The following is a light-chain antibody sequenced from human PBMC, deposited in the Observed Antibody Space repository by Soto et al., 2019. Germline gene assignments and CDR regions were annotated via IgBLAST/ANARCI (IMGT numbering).Light chain of an antibody. CDR2: DDN. V-gene: IGLV1-51*01. CDR3: GSWDSSLSAYV. Sequence: QSALTQPPSVSAAPGQKVTISCSGSSSNVGGNSVSWYQQLPGTAPKLLIYDDNKRPSGIPDRFSGSKSGTSATLGITGFQTGDEADYYCGSWDSSLSAYVLGTGTKGT. J-gene: IGLJ1*01. CDR1: SSNVGGNS.